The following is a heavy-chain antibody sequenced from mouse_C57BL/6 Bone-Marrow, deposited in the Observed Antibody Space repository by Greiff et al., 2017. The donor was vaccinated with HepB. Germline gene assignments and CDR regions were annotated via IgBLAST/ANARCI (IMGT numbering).Heavy chain of an antibody. D-gene: IGHD1-1*01. CDR3: TTPTVVATREAY. Sequence: EVQLVESGAELVRPGASVKLSCTASGFNIKDDYMHWVKQRPEQGLEWIGWIDPENGDTEYASKFQGKATITADTASNTAYLQLSSLTSEDTAVYYCTTPTVVATREAYWGQGTLVTVSA. J-gene: IGHJ3*01. CDR2: IDPENGDT. CDR1: GFNIKDDY. V-gene: IGHV14-4*01.